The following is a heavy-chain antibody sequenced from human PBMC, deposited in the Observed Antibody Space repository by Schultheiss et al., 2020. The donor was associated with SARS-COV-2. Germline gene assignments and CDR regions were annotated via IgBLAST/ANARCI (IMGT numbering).Heavy chain of an antibody. CDR2: IYYSGST. V-gene: IGHV4-59*08. Sequence: SETMSLTCTVSGGSISSYYWSWIRQPPGKGLEWIGYIYYSGSTNYNPSLKSRVTISVDTSKNQFSLKLSSVTAADTAVYYCARLPSGDWFDPWGQGTLVTVSS. D-gene: IGHD3-10*01. CDR3: ARLPSGDWFDP. CDR1: GGSISSYY. J-gene: IGHJ5*02.